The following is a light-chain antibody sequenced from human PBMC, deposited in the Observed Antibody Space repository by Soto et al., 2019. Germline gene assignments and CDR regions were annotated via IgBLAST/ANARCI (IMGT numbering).Light chain of an antibody. Sequence: IVMTQSPATLSVSPGERATLSCRASQSISSDLAWYQQRPGQAPRLLIHDASTRATGIPARFSGSGSGTEFTLTISSLQSEDFAVYYCQHYHNWPPLFGQGTKVDIK. V-gene: IGKV3-15*01. CDR1: QSISSD. J-gene: IGKJ1*01. CDR3: QHYHNWPPL. CDR2: DAS.